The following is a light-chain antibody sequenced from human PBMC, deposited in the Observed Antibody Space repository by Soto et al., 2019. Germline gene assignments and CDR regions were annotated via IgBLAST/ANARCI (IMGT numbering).Light chain of an antibody. CDR2: EVS. V-gene: IGLV2-14*01. J-gene: IGLJ3*02. CDR1: SSDVGAYNY. Sequence: QSALTQPASVSGSPGQSITISCTGTSSDVGAYNYVSWYQQHPGKAPKLMIYEVSNRPSGVSNRFAGSKSGNTASLTISGLPDEDEADYYCSSYTNSNTRVFGGGTKLTVL. CDR3: SSYTNSNTRV.